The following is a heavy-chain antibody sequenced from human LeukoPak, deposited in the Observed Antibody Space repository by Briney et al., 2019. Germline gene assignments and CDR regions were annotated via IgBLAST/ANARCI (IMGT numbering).Heavy chain of an antibody. Sequence: GASLKISCKGSGYSFTSSCIGWVRQMPGKGLEWMGIIYPGDSGTRYSPSFQGQVTISADKSISTAYLQWNSLKASDTAMYYCERRTTERGVYNWFDPWGQGTLVTVSS. CDR1: GYSFTSSC. J-gene: IGHJ5*02. D-gene: IGHD4-11*01. CDR3: ERRTTERGVYNWFDP. CDR2: IYPGDSGT. V-gene: IGHV5-51*01.